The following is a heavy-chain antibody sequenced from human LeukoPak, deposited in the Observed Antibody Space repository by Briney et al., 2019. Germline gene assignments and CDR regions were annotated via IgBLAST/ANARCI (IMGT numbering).Heavy chain of an antibody. Sequence: QPGGSLRLSCAASGFTFSSYAMSWVRQAPGKGLEWVSAISGSGGSTYYADSVKGRFTISRDNSKNTLYLQMNSLRAEDTAVYYCAKVWRIAAAGYAEYFQHWGQGTLVTVSS. CDR1: GFTFSSYA. CDR3: AKVWRIAAAGYAEYFQH. V-gene: IGHV3-23*01. D-gene: IGHD6-13*01. J-gene: IGHJ1*01. CDR2: ISGSGGST.